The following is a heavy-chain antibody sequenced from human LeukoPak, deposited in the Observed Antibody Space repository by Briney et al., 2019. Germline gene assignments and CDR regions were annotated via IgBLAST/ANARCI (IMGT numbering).Heavy chain of an antibody. V-gene: IGHV4-59*01. Sequence: PSETLSLTCAVSGGFIRTYYWSWIRQPPGKGLELIGHIYYTGSTSYNPSLKSRVTISVDTSKNQFSLKLSSVTAADSAVYYCARLSGNYPHFFDYWGQGSLVTVSS. CDR3: ARLSGNYPHFFDY. CDR2: IYYTGST. D-gene: IGHD1-26*01. J-gene: IGHJ4*02. CDR1: GGFIRTYY.